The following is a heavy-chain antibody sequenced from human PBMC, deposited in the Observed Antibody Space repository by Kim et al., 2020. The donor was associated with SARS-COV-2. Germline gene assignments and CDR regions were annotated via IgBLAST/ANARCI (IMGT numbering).Heavy chain of an antibody. CDR1: GGSFSGYY. D-gene: IGHD6-19*01. V-gene: IGHV4-34*01. CDR3: ASIKFRIAVARGYFDY. Sequence: SETLSLTCAVYGGSFSGYYWSWIRQPPGKGLEWIGEINHSGSTNYNPSLKSRVTISVDTSKNQFSLKLSSVTAADTAVYYCASIKFRIAVARGYFDYWGQGTLVTVSS. J-gene: IGHJ4*02. CDR2: INHSGST.